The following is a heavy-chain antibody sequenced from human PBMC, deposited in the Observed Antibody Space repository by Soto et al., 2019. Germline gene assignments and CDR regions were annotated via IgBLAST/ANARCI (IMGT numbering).Heavy chain of an antibody. V-gene: IGHV3-23*01. J-gene: IGHJ6*02. CDR2: ISGSGDST. CDR3: ASGRGRYFYYGMDV. Sequence: PGGSLRLSCAASGFTFSSYAMTWVRQAPGKGLEWVSAISGSGDSTYYTDSVKGRFSISRDNSKNTLYLQMNSLRAEDTAVYYCASGRGRYFYYGMDVWGQGTTVTVSS. CDR1: GFTFSSYA. D-gene: IGHD1-26*01.